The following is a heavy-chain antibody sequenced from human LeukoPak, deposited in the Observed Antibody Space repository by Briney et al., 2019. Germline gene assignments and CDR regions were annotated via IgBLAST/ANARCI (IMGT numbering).Heavy chain of an antibody. D-gene: IGHD3-10*01. CDR3: ARGIWFGTFDY. Sequence: GGSLRLSCAASGFTFSSYAMSWVRQAPGKGLEWVSAISGSGASTYYTDSVKGRFTISRDNSKNTLYLQMNSLRAEDTAVYYCARGIWFGTFDYWGQGTLVTVSS. CDR1: GFTFSSYA. CDR2: ISGSGAST. V-gene: IGHV3-23*01. J-gene: IGHJ4*02.